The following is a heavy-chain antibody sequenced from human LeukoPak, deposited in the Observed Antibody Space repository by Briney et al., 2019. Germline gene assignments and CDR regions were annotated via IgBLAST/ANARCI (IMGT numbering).Heavy chain of an antibody. CDR1: GFTFSSYA. J-gene: IGHJ4*02. D-gene: IGHD6-19*01. V-gene: IGHV3-30-3*01. Sequence: LTGGSLRLSCAASGFTFSSYAMHWVRQAPGKGLEWVAVISYDGSNKYYADSVKGRFTISRDNSKNTLYLQMNSLRAEDTAVYYCARDPRFSYSSAIDYWGQGTLVTVSS. CDR3: ARDPRFSYSSAIDY. CDR2: ISYDGSNK.